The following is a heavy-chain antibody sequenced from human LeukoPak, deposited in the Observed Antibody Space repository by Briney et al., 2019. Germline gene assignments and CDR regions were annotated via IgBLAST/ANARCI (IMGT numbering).Heavy chain of an antibody. CDR2: IIPIFGTA. CDR1: GGTFSSYA. Sequence: GASVKVSCRASGGTFSSYAISWVRQAPGQGLEWMGGIIPIFGTANYAQKFQARVTITTDESTSTAYMELSSLRSEDTAVYYCARGFTTIPDYFDYWGQGTLVTVSS. V-gene: IGHV1-69*05. CDR3: ARGFTTIPDYFDY. D-gene: IGHD3-22*01. J-gene: IGHJ4*02.